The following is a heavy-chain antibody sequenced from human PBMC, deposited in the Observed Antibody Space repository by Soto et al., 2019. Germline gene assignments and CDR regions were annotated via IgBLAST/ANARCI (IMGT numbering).Heavy chain of an antibody. CDR1: GYTFTSYA. CDR3: AREGKRKRFGPGHYYDSSGYLGPDY. D-gene: IGHD3-22*01. V-gene: IGHV1-3*01. CDR2: INAGNGNT. Sequence: ASVKVSCKASGYTFTSYAMHWVRQAPGQRLEWMGWINAGNGNTKYSQKFQGRVTITRDTSASTAYMELSSLRSEDTAVYYCAREGKRKRFGPGHYYDSSGYLGPDYWGQGTLVTVSS. J-gene: IGHJ4*02.